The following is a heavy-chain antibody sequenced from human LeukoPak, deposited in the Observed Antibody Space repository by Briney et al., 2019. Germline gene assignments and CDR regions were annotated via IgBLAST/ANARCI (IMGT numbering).Heavy chain of an antibody. CDR3: ARAVIVVAAATQRNWFDP. CDR1: GRSFSVYY. V-gene: IGHV4-34*01. Sequence: SETLSLTCAVYGRSFSVYYWTWIRQTRGKGLEWIGEIKHSGITDYNPSLRSRVTISVDTSKNQFSLKLSSVTAADTAIYYCARAVIVVAAATQRNWFDPWGQGTLVTVSS. D-gene: IGHD2-15*01. CDR2: IKHSGIT. J-gene: IGHJ5*02.